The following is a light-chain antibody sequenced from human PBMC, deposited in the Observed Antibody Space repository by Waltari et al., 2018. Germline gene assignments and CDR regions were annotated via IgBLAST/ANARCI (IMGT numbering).Light chain of an antibody. CDR1: SPNMKTNS. Sequence: QSVLTQPPSASGTPGQRVTIPCSGSSPNMKTNSAPGSQHIPGTAPRLLIYRNEQRPSGVPDRFSGSKSGTSASLAISGLQSEDEANYYCAAWDDNLHGPVFGGGTKLTVL. CDR3: AAWDDNLHGPV. CDR2: RNE. J-gene: IGLJ3*02. V-gene: IGLV1-44*01.